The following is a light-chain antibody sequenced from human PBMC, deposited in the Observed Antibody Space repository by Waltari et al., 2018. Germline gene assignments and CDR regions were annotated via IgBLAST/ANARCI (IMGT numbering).Light chain of an antibody. J-gene: IGLJ3*02. CDR3: QTGGHGTWV. V-gene: IGLV4-69*01. Sequence: LVLTQPPSASASLGASGKLTCTMDSGHSSNIVAWLQRRPEKGPRYLMTVNSDGSHNKGDDIPDRFSGSSSGPERYLTISSLQSEDEADYYCQTGGHGTWVFGGGTKLTVV. CDR1: SGHSSNI. CDR2: VNSDGSH.